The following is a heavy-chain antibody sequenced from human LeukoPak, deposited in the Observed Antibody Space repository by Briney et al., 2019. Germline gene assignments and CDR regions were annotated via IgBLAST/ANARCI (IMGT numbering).Heavy chain of an antibody. J-gene: IGHJ4*02. Sequence: SETLSLTCAVYGGSFSGYYWSWIRQPPGKGLEWIGETNHSGSTNYNPSLKSRVTISVDTSKSQFSLKLSSVTAADTAVYYCARGIQLWLRFWGQGTLVTVSS. CDR3: ARGIQLWLRF. CDR1: GGSFSGYY. CDR2: TNHSGST. D-gene: IGHD5-18*01. V-gene: IGHV4-34*01.